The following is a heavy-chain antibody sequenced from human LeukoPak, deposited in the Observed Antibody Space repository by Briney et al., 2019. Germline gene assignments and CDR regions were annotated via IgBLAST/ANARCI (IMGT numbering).Heavy chain of an antibody. CDR2: IYTSGST. CDR3: ARDGRYSSSWYGEDYAFDI. V-gene: IGHV4-4*07. J-gene: IGHJ3*02. D-gene: IGHD6-13*01. Sequence: PSETLSLTCTVSGGSISSYYWSWIRQPAGKGLEWIGRIYTSGSTNYNPSLKSRVTMSVDTSKNQFSLKLSSVTAADTAVYYCARDGRYSSSWYGEDYAFDIWGQGTMVTVSS. CDR1: GGSISSYY.